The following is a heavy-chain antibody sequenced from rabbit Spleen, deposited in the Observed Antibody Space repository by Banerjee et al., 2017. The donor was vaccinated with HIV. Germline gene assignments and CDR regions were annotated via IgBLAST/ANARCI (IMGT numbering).Heavy chain of an antibody. CDR2: IYAGSSGST. CDR3: ARCGSSRGWGINC. D-gene: IGHD1-1*01. V-gene: IGHV1S45*01. CDR1: GFDFRSRQH. J-gene: IGHJ2*01. Sequence: QEHLEESGGDLVKPEGSLTLTCTASGFDFRSRQHMCCVRKAPWKGPEWIACIYAGSSGSTYYASWAKGRFNISKTSSTTVTLQMTSLAVADTATYFCARCGSSRGWGINCWGQGTLVTVS.